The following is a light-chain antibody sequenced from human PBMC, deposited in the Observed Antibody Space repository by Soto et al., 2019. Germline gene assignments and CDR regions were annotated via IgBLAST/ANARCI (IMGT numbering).Light chain of an antibody. J-gene: IGKJ1*01. V-gene: IGKV3-20*01. Sequence: EIVFTQSPGTLSLSPREKNTLSCRASQSVSSSYLAWYQQKPGQAPRLLIYGASSRATGIPDRFSGSGSGTDFTLTISRLEPEDFAVYYCQLPKTFGQGTKV. CDR1: QSVSSSY. CDR2: GAS. CDR3: QLPKT.